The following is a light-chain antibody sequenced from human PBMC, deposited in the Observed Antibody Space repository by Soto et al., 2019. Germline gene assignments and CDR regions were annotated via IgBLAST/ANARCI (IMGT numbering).Light chain of an antibody. CDR2: STN. J-gene: IGLJ2*01. V-gene: IGLV1-44*01. CDR3: AAWDDSLNGVV. CDR1: SSNIGSNP. Sequence: QAVVTQPPSASGTPGPRVTISCSGSSSNIGSNPVSWYKQLPGTAPKLLIYSTNQRPSGVPDRFSGSRSGTSASLAISGLQSEDEADYYCAAWDDSLNGVVFGGGTKLNVL.